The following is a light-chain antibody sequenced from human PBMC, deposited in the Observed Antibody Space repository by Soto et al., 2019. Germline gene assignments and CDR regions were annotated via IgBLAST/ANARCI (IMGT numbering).Light chain of an antibody. CDR2: GAS. CDR1: QSVSSN. J-gene: IGKJ5*01. CDR3: QQYGSSPT. V-gene: IGKV3-20*01. Sequence: EIVLTQSPATLSLSPGERATLSCRASQSVSSNLAWYQQKPGQAPRLLIYGASTRATGIPDRFSGSGSGTDSTLTISRLEPEDFAVYYCQQYGSSPTFGQGTRLEIK.